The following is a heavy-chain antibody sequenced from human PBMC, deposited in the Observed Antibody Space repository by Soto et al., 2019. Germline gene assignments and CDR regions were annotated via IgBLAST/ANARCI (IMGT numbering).Heavy chain of an antibody. CDR2: IIPIFGTA. V-gene: IGHV1-69*13. CDR3: ARGVEVAATGYYYGMDV. J-gene: IGHJ6*02. Sequence: EASVKVSCKASGGTFSSYAISWVRQAPGQGLEWMGGIIPIFGTANYAQKFQGRVTITADESTSTAYMELSSLRSEDTAVYYCARGVEVAATGYYYGMDVWGQGTTVTVSS. D-gene: IGHD2-15*01. CDR1: GGTFSSYA.